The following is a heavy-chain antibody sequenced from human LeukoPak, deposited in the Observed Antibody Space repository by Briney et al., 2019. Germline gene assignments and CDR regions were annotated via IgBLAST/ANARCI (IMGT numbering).Heavy chain of an antibody. CDR1: GCTFSSYS. J-gene: IGHJ4*02. CDR2: ISSSSSYI. CDR3: ARHGKRWMSYFDY. D-gene: IGHD5-24*01. V-gene: IGHV3-21*01. Sequence: GGSLRLSCAASGCTFSSYSMNWVRQAPGKGLEWVSSISSSSSYIYYADSVKGRFTISRDNAKNSLYLQMNSLRAEDTAVYYCARHGKRWMSYFDYWGQGTLVTVSS.